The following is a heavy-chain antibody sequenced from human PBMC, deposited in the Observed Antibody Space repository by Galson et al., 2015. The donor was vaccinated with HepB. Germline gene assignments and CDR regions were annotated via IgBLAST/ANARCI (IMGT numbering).Heavy chain of an antibody. D-gene: IGHD3-22*01. J-gene: IGHJ6*02. CDR1: GFTFSNAW. Sequence: SLRLSCAASGFTFSNAWMNWVRQAPGKGLEWVGRIKSKTDGGTTDYAAPVKGRFTVSRDDSKNTLYLQMNSLKTEDTAVYYCTTDLHDSSGYYSNYYYYYGMDVWGQGTTVTVSS. CDR3: TTDLHDSSGYYSNYYYYYGMDV. V-gene: IGHV3-15*07. CDR2: IKSKTDGGTT.